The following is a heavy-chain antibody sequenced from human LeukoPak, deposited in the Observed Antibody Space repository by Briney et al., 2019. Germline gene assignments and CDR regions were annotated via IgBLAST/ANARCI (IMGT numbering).Heavy chain of an antibody. CDR2: IYYSGST. CDR3: ARGRYYGSDVDAFDI. V-gene: IGHV4-39*07. Sequence: SETLSLTCTVSGGSISSSSYYWDWIRQPPGKGLEWIGSIYYSGSTYYNPSLKSRVTISVDTSKNQFSLKLSSVTAADTAVYYSARGRYYGSDVDAFDIWGQGTMVTVSS. CDR1: GGSISSSSYY. J-gene: IGHJ3*02. D-gene: IGHD3-10*01.